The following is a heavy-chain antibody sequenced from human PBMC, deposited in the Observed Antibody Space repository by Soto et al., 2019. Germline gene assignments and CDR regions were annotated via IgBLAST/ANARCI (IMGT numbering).Heavy chain of an antibody. J-gene: IGHJ5*02. CDR2: IIPIFGTA. Sequence: QVQLVQSGAEVKKPWAAVKVSCKASVGTFSSYDISWLRQAPGQGLEWMGGIIPIFGTANYAQKFQGRVTITADESTSTAYMELSSMRSEDTAVYYCAREVRVIAGAGTGWFDPWGQGTLVTVSS. CDR3: AREVRVIAGAGTGWFDP. CDR1: VGTFSSYD. D-gene: IGHD6-13*01. V-gene: IGHV1-69*01.